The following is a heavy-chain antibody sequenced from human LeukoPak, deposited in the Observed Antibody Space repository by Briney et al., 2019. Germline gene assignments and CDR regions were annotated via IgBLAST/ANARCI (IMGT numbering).Heavy chain of an antibody. CDR1: GFTFSNAW. Sequence: GGSLRLSSAASGFTFSNAWMSWVRQAPGKGLEWVGRIKSKTDGGTTDYAAPVKGRFTISRDDSKNTLYLQMNSLKTEDTAVYYCTTDYVWGSYRYPSYWGQGTLVTVSS. V-gene: IGHV3-15*01. J-gene: IGHJ4*02. CDR2: IKSKTDGGTT. CDR3: TTDYVWGSYRYPSY. D-gene: IGHD3-16*02.